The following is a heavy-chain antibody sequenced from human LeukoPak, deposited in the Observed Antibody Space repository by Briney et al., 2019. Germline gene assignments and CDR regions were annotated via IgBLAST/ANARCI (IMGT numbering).Heavy chain of an antibody. CDR3: AKDTRPGTGGGVINY. V-gene: IGHV3-74*01. Sequence: PGGSLRLSCAGSGFIFSGYWMHWVRQAPGKGLVWVSRIKTDGSTTYYADSVKGRFTISRDNSKNTLYLQMNSLRAEDTAVYYCAKDTRPGTGGGVINYWGQGTLVTVSS. J-gene: IGHJ4*02. CDR1: GFIFSGYW. CDR2: IKTDGSTT. D-gene: IGHD3-16*02.